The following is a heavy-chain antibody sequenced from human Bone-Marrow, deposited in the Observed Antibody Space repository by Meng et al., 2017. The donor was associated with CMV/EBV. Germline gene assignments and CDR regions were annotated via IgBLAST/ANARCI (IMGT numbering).Heavy chain of an antibody. Sequence: ASVKVSCKASGYTFTSYGISWVRQAPGQGPEWMGWISAYNGNANYAQKLQGRVTMTTDTSTSTAYMELRSLRSDDTALYYCARRDVSSGYYYADYWGQGTLVTVSS. V-gene: IGHV1-18*01. J-gene: IGHJ4*02. CDR2: ISAYNGNA. D-gene: IGHD3-22*01. CDR1: GYTFTSYG. CDR3: ARRDVSSGYYYADY.